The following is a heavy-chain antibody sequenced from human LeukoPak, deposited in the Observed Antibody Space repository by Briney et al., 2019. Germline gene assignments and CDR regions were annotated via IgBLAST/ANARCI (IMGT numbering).Heavy chain of an antibody. CDR3: ARDRDRTVTTTTAPDY. D-gene: IGHD4-17*01. CDR2: ISGSTGRT. CDR1: GFTFSSYA. V-gene: IGHV3-23*01. J-gene: IGHJ4*02. Sequence: GGSLRLSCAASGFTFSSYAMTWVRQAPGKGLEWVSTISGSTGRTYYADSVKGRFTISRDNSKNTLYLRMNSLRAEDTALYYCARDRDRTVTTTTAPDYWGQGTLVTVSS.